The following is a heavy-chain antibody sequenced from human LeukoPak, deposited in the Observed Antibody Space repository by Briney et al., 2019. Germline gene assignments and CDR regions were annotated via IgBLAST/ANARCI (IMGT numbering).Heavy chain of an antibody. CDR2: ISYDGSNK. CDR1: GFTFRSYA. Sequence: PGGSLRLSCAASGFTFRSYAMHWVRQGPGKGLEWVAVISYDGSNKYYADSVKGRFTISRDNAKNTLYLQMNSLRAEDTAVYYCAMGPYYYDSSGYYYWGQGTLVTVSS. J-gene: IGHJ4*02. CDR3: AMGPYYYDSSGYYY. D-gene: IGHD3-22*01. V-gene: IGHV3-30*03.